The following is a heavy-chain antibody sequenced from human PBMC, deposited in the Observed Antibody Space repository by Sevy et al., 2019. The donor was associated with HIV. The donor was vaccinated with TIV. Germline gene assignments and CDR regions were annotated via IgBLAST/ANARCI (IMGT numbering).Heavy chain of an antibody. V-gene: IGHV3-33*01. CDR3: ARESGSDWYLDY. CDR2: IFNDGINK. J-gene: IGHJ4*02. Sequence: GGSLRLSCAASGFIFSRYGMHWVRQAPGKGLEWVAAIFNDGINKYFAGSVKGRFTISRDNSKNTLYLEMNSLRAEDTAVYYCARESGSDWYLDYWGQGPLVTVSS. CDR1: GFIFSRYG. D-gene: IGHD2-21*02.